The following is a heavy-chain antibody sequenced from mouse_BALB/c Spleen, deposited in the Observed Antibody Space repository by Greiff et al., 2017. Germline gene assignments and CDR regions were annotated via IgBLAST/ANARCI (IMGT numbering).Heavy chain of an antibody. Sequence: EVKLMESGGGLVKPGGSLKLSCAASGFTFSDYYMYWVRQTPEKRLEWVATISDGGSYTYYPDSVKGRFTISRDNAKNNLYLQMSSLKSEDTAMYYCARASTHYYAMDYWGQGTSVTVSS. CDR1: GFTFSDYY. J-gene: IGHJ4*01. CDR3: ARASTHYYAMDY. CDR2: ISDGGSYT. V-gene: IGHV5-4*02.